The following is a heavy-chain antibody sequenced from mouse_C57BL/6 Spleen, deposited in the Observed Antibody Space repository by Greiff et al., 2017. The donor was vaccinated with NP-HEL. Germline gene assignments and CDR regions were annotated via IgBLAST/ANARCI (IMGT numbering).Heavy chain of an antibody. Sequence: QVQLKQSGAELARPGASVKLSCKASGYTFTSYGISWVKQRTGQGLEWIGEIYPRSGNTYYNEKFKGKATLTADKSSSTAYMELRSLTSEDSAVYFCARSSNYDYDVDYWGQGTTLTVSS. CDR1: GYTFTSYG. J-gene: IGHJ2*01. V-gene: IGHV1-81*01. CDR3: ARSSNYDYDVDY. D-gene: IGHD2-4*01. CDR2: IYPRSGNT.